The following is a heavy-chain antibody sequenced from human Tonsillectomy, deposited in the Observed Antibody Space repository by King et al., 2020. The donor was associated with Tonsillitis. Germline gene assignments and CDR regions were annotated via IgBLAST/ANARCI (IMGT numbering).Heavy chain of an antibody. V-gene: IGHV3-48*03. J-gene: IGHJ4*02. Sequence: EVQLVESGGGLVQPGGSLRLSCAASGFTFSSYEMNWVRQAPGKGLEWVSYISSSGSTIYYADSVKGRFTISRDNAKNSLYLQMNSLRAEDTAVYYCARDSNRSPFDYWGQGTLVTVSS. CDR1: GFTFSSYE. D-gene: IGHD1-14*01. CDR3: ARDSNRSPFDY. CDR2: ISSSGSTI.